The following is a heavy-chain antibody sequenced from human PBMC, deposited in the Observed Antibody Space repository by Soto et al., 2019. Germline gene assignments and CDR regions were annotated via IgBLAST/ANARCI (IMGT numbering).Heavy chain of an antibody. J-gene: IGHJ6*02. Sequence: QVTLKESGPVLVKPTETLTLTCTVSGFSLSNARMGVSWIRQPPGKALEWLAHIFSNDEKSYSTSLKSRLTISKDTSKRQVVLTMTNMDPVDTATYYCARGSCSGGSCSQYYYYYGMDVWGQGTTVTVSS. CDR1: GFSLSNARMG. CDR3: ARGSCSGGSCSQYYYYYGMDV. D-gene: IGHD2-15*01. CDR2: IFSNDEK. V-gene: IGHV2-26*01.